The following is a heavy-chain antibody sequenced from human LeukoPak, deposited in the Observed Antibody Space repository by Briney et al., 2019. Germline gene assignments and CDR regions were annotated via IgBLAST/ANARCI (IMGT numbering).Heavy chain of an antibody. D-gene: IGHD6-13*01. V-gene: IGHV3-48*02. Sequence: PGGSLRLSCAASGFTFSSYSMDWVRQAPGKGLEWVSYISTSSSTIYYADSVKGRLTISRDNAKNSLYLQMNSLRDEDTAVYYCARGRSAAGPLHYFDSWGQGTLVTVSS. CDR2: ISTSSSTI. J-gene: IGHJ4*02. CDR3: ARGRSAAGPLHYFDS. CDR1: GFTFSSYS.